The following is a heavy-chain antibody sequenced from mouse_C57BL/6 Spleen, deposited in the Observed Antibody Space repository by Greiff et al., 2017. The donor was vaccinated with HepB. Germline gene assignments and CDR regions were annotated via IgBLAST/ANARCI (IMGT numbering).Heavy chain of an antibody. CDR2: IDPENGDT. J-gene: IGHJ3*01. D-gene: IGHD1-1*01. CDR3: TTPYYGRGFAY. V-gene: IGHV14-4*01. CDR1: GFNIKDDY. Sequence: EVQLQQSGAELVRPGASVKLYCTASGFNIKDDYMHWVKQRPEQGLEWIGWIDPENGDTEYASKFQGKATITADTSSNTAYLQLSSLTSEDTAFYYCTTPYYGRGFAYGGQGTLVTGAA.